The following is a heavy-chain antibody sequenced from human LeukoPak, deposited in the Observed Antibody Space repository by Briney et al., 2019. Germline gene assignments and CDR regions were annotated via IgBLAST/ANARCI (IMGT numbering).Heavy chain of an antibody. CDR2: ISGSGGST. CDR1: GFTFSSYA. D-gene: IGHD6-13*01. V-gene: IGHV3-23*01. Sequence: PGGSLRLSCAASGFTFSSYAMSWVRQAPGKGLEWVSAISGSGGSTYYADSVKGRFTISRDNSKNTLYLQMNSLRAEDTAVYYCASIPAAGTSAGDYWGLGTLVTVSS. J-gene: IGHJ4*02. CDR3: ASIPAAGTSAGDY.